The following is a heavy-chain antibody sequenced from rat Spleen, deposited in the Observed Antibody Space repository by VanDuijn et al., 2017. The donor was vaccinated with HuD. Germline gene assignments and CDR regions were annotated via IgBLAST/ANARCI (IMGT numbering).Heavy chain of an antibody. V-gene: IGHV5-17*01. CDR1: GFTFRNYG. Sequence: EVQLVESGGGLVQPGRSLKLSCAASGFTFRNYGMAWVRQTPKKGLEWVATISSDNRNTFYPDSVKGRFSISRDNAKSTLYLQMDSLGSEDTATYYCAKQGTGTYWHFDFWGPGTMVTVSS. CDR3: AKQGTGTYWHFDF. J-gene: IGHJ1*01. CDR2: ISSDNRNT. D-gene: IGHD5-1*01.